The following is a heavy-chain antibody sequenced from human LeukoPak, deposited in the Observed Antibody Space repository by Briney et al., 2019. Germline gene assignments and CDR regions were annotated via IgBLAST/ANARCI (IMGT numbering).Heavy chain of an antibody. CDR2: IYSGGST. V-gene: IGHV3-66*01. J-gene: IGHJ4*02. CDR3: ARETDYVWGSYRRSPPDY. CDR1: GFTFGDYA. D-gene: IGHD3-16*02. Sequence: GGSLRLSCTASGFTFGDYAMSWFRQAPGKGLEWVSVIYSGGSTYYADSVKGRFTISRHNSKNTLYLQMNSLRAEDTAVYYCARETDYVWGSYRRSPPDYWGQGTLVTVSS.